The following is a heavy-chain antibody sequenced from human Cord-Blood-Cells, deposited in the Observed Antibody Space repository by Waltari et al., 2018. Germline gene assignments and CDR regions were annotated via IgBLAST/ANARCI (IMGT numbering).Heavy chain of an antibody. CDR3: TSTVRVIMDY. D-gene: IGHD3-3*01. Sequence: QVQLQQWGAGLLKPSVTLSLTCAVYGGSFRGYYWRWIRQPPGKGMEWIGEIYHSVNTNSKPSLKSRVIISVDTSKNQFSLKLSSVTAAVTTVYYCTSTVRVIMDYWGQGTLVTVSA. V-gene: IGHV4-34*01. CDR1: GGSFRGYY. CDR2: IYHSVNT. J-gene: IGHJ4*02.